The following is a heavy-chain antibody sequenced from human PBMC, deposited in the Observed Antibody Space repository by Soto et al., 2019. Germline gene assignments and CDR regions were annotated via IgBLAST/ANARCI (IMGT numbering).Heavy chain of an antibody. Sequence: EVQLVESGGGLVRPGGSLRLSCAASGFTFSSYWMHWVGQAPGKGLVWVSSISSDASSTSYADPVKGRFTISRDNAKNTVFLQMNSVRAEDTAVYYCARLPNKSPQNWGQGTLVIVSP. CDR3: ARLPNKSPQN. CDR1: GFTFSSYW. CDR2: ISSDASST. V-gene: IGHV3-74*01. J-gene: IGHJ1*01.